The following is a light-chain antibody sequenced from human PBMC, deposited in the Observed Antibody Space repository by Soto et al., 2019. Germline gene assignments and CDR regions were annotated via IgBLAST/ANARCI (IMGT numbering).Light chain of an antibody. CDR3: QQFRGLWT. Sequence: EIVLTQSPGTLSLSPGERATLSCRASQSVSNTYLAWYQQKPGQAPRLLIYGASSRATGIPDRFSGSGSGTDCSLTISRLEPEDFAVYYCQQFRGLWTFGPGTKVEIK. J-gene: IGKJ1*01. CDR1: QSVSNTY. V-gene: IGKV3-20*01. CDR2: GAS.